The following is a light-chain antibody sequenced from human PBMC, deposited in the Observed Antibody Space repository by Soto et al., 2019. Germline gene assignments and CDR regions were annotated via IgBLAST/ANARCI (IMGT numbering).Light chain of an antibody. CDR2: DVN. CDR3: SSYTSSYTLV. CDR1: SRDVGGYNY. J-gene: IGLJ2*01. V-gene: IGLV2-14*03. Sequence: QSALTQPASVSGSPGQSITISCTGTSRDVGGYNYVSWYQHHPGKATKLMIYDVNNRPSGVSNRFSGSTSGNTASLTISGLPAEDEAYYYCSSYTSSYTLVFGGGTKLTVL.